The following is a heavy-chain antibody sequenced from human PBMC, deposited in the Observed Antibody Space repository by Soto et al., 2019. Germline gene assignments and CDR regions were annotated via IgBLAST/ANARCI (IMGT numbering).Heavy chain of an antibody. J-gene: IGHJ4*02. Sequence: SETLSLTCTVSGGSISSGDYYWSWIRQPPGKGLEWIGYIYYSGSTYYNPSLKSRVTISVDTSKNQFSLKLSSVTAADTAVYYCARGRVSPHYTLFDYWGQGTLVTVSS. CDR2: IYYSGST. V-gene: IGHV4-30-4*01. D-gene: IGHD3-10*01. CDR1: GGSISSGDYY. CDR3: ARGRVSPHYTLFDY.